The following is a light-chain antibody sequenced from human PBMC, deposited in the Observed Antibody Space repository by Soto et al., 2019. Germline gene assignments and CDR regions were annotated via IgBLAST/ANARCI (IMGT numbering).Light chain of an antibody. CDR1: QSRGSNF. CDR2: ASS. CDR3: QLSGLLPR. J-gene: IGKJ5*01. V-gene: IGKV3-20*01. Sequence: ENVMRQYPGTRSLSTEERATLSCKTSQSRGSNFLAWYQHMPGQAPRLLIYASSNRATGIPDRFSGSASGTDFTLTFNILEPEDFPVYYRQLSGLLPRFGQGTRLEI.